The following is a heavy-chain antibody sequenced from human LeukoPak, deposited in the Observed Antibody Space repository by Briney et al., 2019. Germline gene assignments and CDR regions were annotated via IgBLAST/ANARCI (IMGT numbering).Heavy chain of an antibody. CDR1: GFTFSIYA. D-gene: IGHD5-12*01. Sequence: GGSLRLSCAASGFTFSIYAMSWVRQAPGEGLGWVSAISGSGGSTYYADSVKGRFTISRDNSQNTLYLQMNSLRAEDTAVYYCAKDLSGYPDYYFDYWGQGTLVTVSS. J-gene: IGHJ4*02. CDR3: AKDLSGYPDYYFDY. V-gene: IGHV3-23*01. CDR2: ISGSGGST.